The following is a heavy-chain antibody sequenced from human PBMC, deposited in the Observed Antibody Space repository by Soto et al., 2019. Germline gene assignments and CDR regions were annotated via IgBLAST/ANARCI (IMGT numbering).Heavy chain of an antibody. CDR3: AKEGASSWYFFDY. D-gene: IGHD6-13*01. CDR1: GFTFSSYS. J-gene: IGHJ4*02. Sequence: GVSLRLSFPASGFTFSSYSLNWVRQPPGKGLEWVSTISGSGGGAYYADSVKGRFTISRDNSKNTLYLQMNSLRAEDTAIYYCAKEGASSWYFFDYWGQGT. V-gene: IGHV3-23*01. CDR2: ISGSGGGA.